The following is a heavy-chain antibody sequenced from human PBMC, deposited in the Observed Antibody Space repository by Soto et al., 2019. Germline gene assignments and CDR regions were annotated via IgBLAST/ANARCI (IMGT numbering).Heavy chain of an antibody. V-gene: IGHV3-30*18. CDR3: SKDGAPRYWGRSSCHPAGAY. CDR2: ISYDGSHK. D-gene: IGHD2-15*01. Sequence: QVQLVESGGGVVQPGRSLRLSCAGSGFTFSNYGLHWVRQAPGKGLEWVAVISYDGSHKYYADSVKGRFNISRDNSNNMLYLQMDILRAEDTAVYYCSKDGAPRYWGRSSCHPAGAYWGQGTLVTVSS. CDR1: GFTFSNYG. J-gene: IGHJ4*02.